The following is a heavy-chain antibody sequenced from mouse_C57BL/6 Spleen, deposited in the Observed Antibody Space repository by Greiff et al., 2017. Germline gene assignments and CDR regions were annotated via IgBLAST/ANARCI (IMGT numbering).Heavy chain of an antibody. Sequence: QVQLQQSGAELVRPGASVTLSCKASGYTFTDYEMHWVKQTPVHGLEWIGAIDPETGGTAYNQKFKGKAILTADKSSSTAYMELRSLTSEDSAVYYCTRGRVWLRRGYYYDYWGQGTTLTVSS. CDR2: IDPETGGT. J-gene: IGHJ2*01. CDR3: TRGRVWLRRGYYYDY. CDR1: GYTFTDYE. D-gene: IGHD2-2*01. V-gene: IGHV1-15*01.